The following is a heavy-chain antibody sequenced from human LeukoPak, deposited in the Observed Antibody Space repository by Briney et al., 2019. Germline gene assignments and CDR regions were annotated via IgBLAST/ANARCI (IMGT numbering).Heavy chain of an antibody. D-gene: IGHD6-13*01. J-gene: IGHJ4*02. CDR1: GYTFTSYA. V-gene: IGHV7-4-1*02. CDR3: ARLPGIAAADPPFEDY. CDR2: INTNTGNP. Sequence: ASVKVSCKASGYTFTSYAMNWVRQAPGQGLEWMGWINTNTGNPTYAQGFAGRFVFSLDTSVSTAYLQISSLKAEDTAVYYCARLPGIAAADPPFEDYWGQGTLVTVSS.